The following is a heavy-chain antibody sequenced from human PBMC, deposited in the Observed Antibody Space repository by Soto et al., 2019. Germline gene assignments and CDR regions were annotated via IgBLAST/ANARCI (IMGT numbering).Heavy chain of an antibody. CDR3: ARAVAVAADFDY. Sequence: QVQLVQSGAEEKKPGASVKVSCKASGYTSTGYAMHWVRQAPGQRLEWMGWINAGNGNTNYSQKFQGRVTITRDTSASPAYMELSSRRSEDTAVYYSARAVAVAADFDYWGQGTLVTVSS. J-gene: IGHJ4*02. CDR1: GYTSTGYA. D-gene: IGHD6-19*01. V-gene: IGHV1-3*05. CDR2: INAGNGNT.